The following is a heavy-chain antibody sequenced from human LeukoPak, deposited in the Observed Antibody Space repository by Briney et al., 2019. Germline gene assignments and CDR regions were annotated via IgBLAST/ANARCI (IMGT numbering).Heavy chain of an antibody. CDR2: INIDGSSI. J-gene: IGHJ4*02. CDR3: TRIPADQTFFDI. V-gene: IGHV3-74*01. Sequence: GGSLRLSCAASGFTLNKYWMHWVRQAPGKGLVWVSRINIDGSSISYTDSVRGRFTISRDNAKNTLYLQMNSLRAEDTAVYYCTRIPADQTFFDIWGQGTLVTVSP. CDR1: GFTLNKYW. D-gene: IGHD2-2*01.